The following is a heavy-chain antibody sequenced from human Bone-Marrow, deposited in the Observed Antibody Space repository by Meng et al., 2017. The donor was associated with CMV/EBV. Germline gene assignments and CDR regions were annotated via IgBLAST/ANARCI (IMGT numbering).Heavy chain of an antibody. Sequence: ISSSNWWSWGRQPPGKGLEWIGEIYHSGSTNYNPSLKSRVTISVDKSKNQFSLKLSSVTAADTAVYYCAKGMGTYYYDSSGPFLFDYWGQGTLVTVSS. D-gene: IGHD3-22*01. CDR2: IYHSGST. CDR1: ISSSNW. V-gene: IGHV4-4*02. CDR3: AKGMGTYYYDSSGPFLFDY. J-gene: IGHJ4*02.